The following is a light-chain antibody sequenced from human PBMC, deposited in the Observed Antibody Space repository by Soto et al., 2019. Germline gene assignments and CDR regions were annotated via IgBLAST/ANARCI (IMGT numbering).Light chain of an antibody. CDR3: QQYDSSPKT. J-gene: IGKJ1*01. CDR2: GAS. CDR1: QSVSSSY. Sequence: EVVLTQSPGTLSFSPGERATRSFRSSQSVSSSYLAWYQQKPGQAPRLLIYGASSRATGIPDRFSGSGSGTDFTLTISRLEPEDFAVYYCQQYDSSPKTFGQGTKVDI. V-gene: IGKV3-20*01.